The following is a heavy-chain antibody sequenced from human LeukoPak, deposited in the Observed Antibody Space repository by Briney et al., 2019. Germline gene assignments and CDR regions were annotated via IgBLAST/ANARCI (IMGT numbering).Heavy chain of an antibody. D-gene: IGHD5-12*01. CDR1: GYTFTGYY. CDR3: ARAGGMMEWLRFSSGGAIDY. V-gene: IGHV1-2*02. J-gene: IGHJ4*02. Sequence: ASVKVSCKASGYTFTGYYMHWVRQAPGPGLEWMGWINPNSGGTNYAQTFQGRVTMTRDTSISTAYMELSRLRSDDTAVYYCARAGGMMEWLRFSSGGAIDYWGQGTLVTVSS. CDR2: INPNSGGT.